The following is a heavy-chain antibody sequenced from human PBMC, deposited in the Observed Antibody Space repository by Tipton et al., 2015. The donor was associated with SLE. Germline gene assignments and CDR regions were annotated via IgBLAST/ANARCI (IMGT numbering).Heavy chain of an antibody. CDR3: ARRSFRWFDP. Sequence: TLSLTCTASGGSISSSSYYWGWIRQPPGKGLEWIGSIYYSGSTYYNPSLKSRVTISVDTSKNQFSLKLSSVTAADTAVYYCARRSFRWFDPWGQGTLVTVSS. V-gene: IGHV4-39*01. CDR1: GGSISSSSYY. CDR2: IYYSGST. D-gene: IGHD2/OR15-2a*01. J-gene: IGHJ5*02.